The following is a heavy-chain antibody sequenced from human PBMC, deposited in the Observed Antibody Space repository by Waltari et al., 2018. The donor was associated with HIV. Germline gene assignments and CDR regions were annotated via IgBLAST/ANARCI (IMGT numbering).Heavy chain of an antibody. Sequence: QVQLQESGPGLVKPSHTLSLTCTVSGCSISSGSYYWSWFLPPPGKGLEWIGRIYTSGSTNYNPSLKSRVTISVDTSKNQFSLKLSSVTAADTAVYYCARDQWGYGPEDPYYFDYWGQGTLVTVSS. CDR2: IYTSGST. V-gene: IGHV4-61*02. J-gene: IGHJ4*02. CDR3: ARDQWGYGPEDPYYFDY. CDR1: GCSISSGSYY. D-gene: IGHD5-18*01.